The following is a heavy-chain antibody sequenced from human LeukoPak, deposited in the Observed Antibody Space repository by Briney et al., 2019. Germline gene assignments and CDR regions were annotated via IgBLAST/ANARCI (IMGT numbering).Heavy chain of an antibody. D-gene: IGHD6-19*01. CDR2: IILIFGTA. Sequence: SVKLSFKDSGGTFTSNGISWVRHAPGQGLEWKGRIILIFGTANYAQKFQGRVTITTDGSTSTAYMELSSLRSEDTAVYYCARIPIAVAGRWYYFDYWGQGTLVTVSS. CDR1: GGTFTSNG. J-gene: IGHJ4*02. CDR3: ARIPIAVAGRWYYFDY. V-gene: IGHV1-69*05.